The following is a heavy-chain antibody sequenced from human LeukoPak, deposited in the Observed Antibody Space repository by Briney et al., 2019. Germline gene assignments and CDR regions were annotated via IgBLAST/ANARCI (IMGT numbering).Heavy chain of an antibody. CDR1: GGTFSSYA. CDR2: IIPIFGTA. CDR3: ATGIAAAGPPNFDS. J-gene: IGHJ4*02. D-gene: IGHD6-13*01. Sequence: SVKVSCKASGGTFSSYAISWVRQAPGQGLEWMGGIIPIFGTANYAQKFQGRVTITADESTSTAYMELSSLRSEDTAVYYCATGIAAAGPPNFDSWGQGTLVTVSS. V-gene: IGHV1-69*13.